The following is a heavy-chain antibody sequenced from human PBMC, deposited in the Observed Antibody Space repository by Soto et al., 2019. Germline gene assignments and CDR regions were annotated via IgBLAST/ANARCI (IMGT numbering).Heavy chain of an antibody. CDR1: GFTFSNFA. J-gene: IGHJ3*02. CDR3: GRRIPLAGPYGAFDI. V-gene: IGHV3-30*03. CDR2: ISYDGSTE. Sequence: QVQLVESGGGVVQPGRSLRVSCATSGFTFSNFAMHWVRQAPGKGLEWVATISYDGSTEHYADSLKGRFTISRDNSKKTLYLQMDSPRAEETALYYCGRRIPLAGPYGAFDIWGQGTMVTVSS. D-gene: IGHD6-13*01.